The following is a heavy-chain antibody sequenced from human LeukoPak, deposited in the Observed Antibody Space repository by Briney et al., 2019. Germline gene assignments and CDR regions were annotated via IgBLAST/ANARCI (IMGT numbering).Heavy chain of an antibody. CDR1: GGSISNYY. V-gene: IGHV4-59*01. CDR2: IYYSGNT. D-gene: IGHD5-18*01. Sequence: SETLSLTCSVSGGSISNYYWSWIRQPPGKGLEWIGYIYYSGNTNYNPSLKSRVTISVDMSKNQFSLKLRSVTAADTAIYYCARYTAMVAFHAHGFDIWGQGTVVTVSS. CDR3: ARYTAMVAFHAHGFDI. J-gene: IGHJ3*02.